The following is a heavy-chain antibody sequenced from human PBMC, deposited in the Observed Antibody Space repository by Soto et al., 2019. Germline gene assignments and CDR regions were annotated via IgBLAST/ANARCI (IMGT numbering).Heavy chain of an antibody. V-gene: IGHV3-21*01. CDR3: ARIPKYYYGSGRDYYFDY. D-gene: IGHD3-10*01. J-gene: IGHJ4*02. CDR1: GFTFSGYS. Sequence: GGSLRLSCAASGFTFSGYSMNWVRQAPGKGLEWVSSISSSSSYIYYADSVKGRFTISRDNAKNSLYLQMNSLRAEDTAVYYCARIPKYYYGSGRDYYFDYWGQGTLVTVSS. CDR2: ISSSSSYI.